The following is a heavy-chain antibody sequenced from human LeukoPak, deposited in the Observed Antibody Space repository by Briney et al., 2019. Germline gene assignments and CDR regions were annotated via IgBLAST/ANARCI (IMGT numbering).Heavy chain of an antibody. V-gene: IGHV3-48*01. CDR3: ARGEDIPYYYMDV. CDR2: ISSSSSTI. J-gene: IGHJ6*03. D-gene: IGHD2-15*01. CDR1: GFTFSSYG. Sequence: GGTLRLSCAASGFTFSSYGMSWVRQAPGKGLEWVSYISSSSSTIYYADSVKGRFTISRDNAKNSLYLQMNSLRAEDTAVYYCARGEDIPYYYMDVWGKGTTVTVSS.